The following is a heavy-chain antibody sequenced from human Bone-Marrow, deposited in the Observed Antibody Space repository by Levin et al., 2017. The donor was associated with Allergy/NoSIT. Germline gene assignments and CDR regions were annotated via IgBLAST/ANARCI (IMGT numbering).Heavy chain of an antibody. Sequence: QPGGSLRLSCAASGFDFNSRSLHWVRQSPDKGLEWLTLISNDGKNIYYADSVRGRFTISRDNSKNTLSLQMSSLRPEDTAMYYCATARSGKMVRDSGGYGYIFYYGVDVWGQGTTVTVSS. V-gene: IGHV3-30*04. CDR3: ATARSGKMVRDSGGYGYIFYYGVDV. J-gene: IGHJ6*02. CDR1: GFDFNSRS. D-gene: IGHD5-18*01. CDR2: ISNDGKNI.